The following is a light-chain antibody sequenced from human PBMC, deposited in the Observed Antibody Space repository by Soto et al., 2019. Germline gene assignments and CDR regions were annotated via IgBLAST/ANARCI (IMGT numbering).Light chain of an antibody. CDR3: CSYAGSSTWV. Sequence: QSALTQPASVSGSPGQSITISCTGASSDVGDYNYVSWYQEHPGQVPKLIIFEVTTRPSGVSNRFSGSKSGNTASLTISGLQAEDEADYYCCSYAGSSTWVFGGGTQLTVL. CDR1: SSDVGDYNY. CDR2: EVT. V-gene: IGLV2-23*02. J-gene: IGLJ3*02.